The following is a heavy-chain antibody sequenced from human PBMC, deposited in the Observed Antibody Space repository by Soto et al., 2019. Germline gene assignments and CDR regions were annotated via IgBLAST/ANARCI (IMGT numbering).Heavy chain of an antibody. CDR2: IYYSGST. CDR1: GGSISSSSYY. V-gene: IGHV4-39*01. D-gene: IGHD1-26*01. Sequence: PSETLSLTCTVSGGSISSSSYYWGWIRQPPGKGLEWIGSIYYSGSTYYNPSLKSRVTISVDTSKNQFSLKLSSVTAADAAVYYCECTHSGSYYGAFDIWGQGTMVTVSS. CDR3: ECTHSGSYYGAFDI. J-gene: IGHJ3*02.